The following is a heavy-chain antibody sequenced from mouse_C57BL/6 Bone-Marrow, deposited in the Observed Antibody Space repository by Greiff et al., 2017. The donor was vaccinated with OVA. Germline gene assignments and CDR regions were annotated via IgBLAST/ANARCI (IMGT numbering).Heavy chain of an antibody. J-gene: IGHJ1*03. CDR2: IDTEDGET. D-gene: IGHD4-1*01. CDR3: ARLGRHWYFDV. V-gene: IGHV14-2*01. CDR1: GFNIKDYY. Sequence: VQLQQSGAELVKPGASVKLSCTASGFNIKDYYMHWVKQRTEQGLEWIGRIDTEDGETTYAPKFPGKATITADTSYNTAYLQLRSLTSEDTAVYYCARLGRHWYFDVWGTGTTVTVSS.